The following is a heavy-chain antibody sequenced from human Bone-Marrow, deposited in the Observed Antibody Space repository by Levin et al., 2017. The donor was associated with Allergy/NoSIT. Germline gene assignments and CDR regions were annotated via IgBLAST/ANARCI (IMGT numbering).Heavy chain of an antibody. J-gene: IGHJ3*02. D-gene: IGHD5-12*01. CDR2: IDQDGSQK. Sequence: GESLKISCAAAGFTFRDYWMTWVRQTPGRGLEWLANIDQDGSQKYYVDSVRGRFTISRDNAKNSVDLQMNYLRDDDTAVYYCARNLRGNSADDAFDIWGHGTMVTFSS. V-gene: IGHV3-7*03. CDR1: GFTFRDYW. CDR3: ARNLRGNSADDAFDI.